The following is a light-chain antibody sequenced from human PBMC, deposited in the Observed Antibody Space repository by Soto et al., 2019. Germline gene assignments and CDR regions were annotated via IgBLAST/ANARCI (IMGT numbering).Light chain of an antibody. J-gene: IGKJ1*01. Sequence: EIVMTQSPATLSVSPGERATLSWRASQSVINNLAWYQQKPGQAPRLLIYAASARATGIPARFSGSGSGTEFTLTISSLQSEDFAIYYCQQYKEWPPWTFGQGTKVDI. CDR3: QQYKEWPPWT. CDR2: AAS. CDR1: QSVINN. V-gene: IGKV3-15*01.